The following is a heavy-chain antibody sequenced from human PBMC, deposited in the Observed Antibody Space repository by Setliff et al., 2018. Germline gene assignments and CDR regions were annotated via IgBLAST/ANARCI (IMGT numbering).Heavy chain of an antibody. J-gene: IGHJ4*02. D-gene: IGHD5-18*01. Sequence: GSLRLSCAASGFTVSSNYMSWVRQAPGKGLEWVSVIYSGGSTYYADSVKGRFTISRDNSKNTRYLQMNSLRAEDTAVYYCARGEGGYSYGLPFDYWGQGTLVTVSS. CDR1: GFTVSSNY. V-gene: IGHV3-53*01. CDR2: IYSGGST. CDR3: ARGEGGYSYGLPFDY.